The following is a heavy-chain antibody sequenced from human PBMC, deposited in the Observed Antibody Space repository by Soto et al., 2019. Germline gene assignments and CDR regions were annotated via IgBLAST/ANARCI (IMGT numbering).Heavy chain of an antibody. D-gene: IGHD4-17*01. CDR2: IIPILGIA. V-gene: IGHV1-69*08. J-gene: IGHJ2*01. Sequence: QVQLVQSGAEVKKPGSSVKVSCKASAGTFSSYTISWVRQAPGQGLEWMGRIIPILGIANYAQKFQGRVTITADKSTSTAYMELSSLRSEDTALYYCARDRGIDYGDYLDWYFDLWGRGTLVTVSS. CDR1: AGTFSSYT. CDR3: ARDRGIDYGDYLDWYFDL.